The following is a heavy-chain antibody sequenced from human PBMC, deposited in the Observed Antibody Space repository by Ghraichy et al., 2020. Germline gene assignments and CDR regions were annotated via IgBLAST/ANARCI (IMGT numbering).Heavy chain of an antibody. CDR3: ARASTVVRFYYYAGLDV. CDR2: ISSSSRTR. D-gene: IGHD4-23*01. CDR1: GFTFDDYN. V-gene: IGHV3-48*02. J-gene: IGHJ6*02. Sequence: GESLNISCVGSGFTFDDYNMNWVRQSPEKGLEWVAYISSSSRTRFYADSVKGRFTVFRDNAQNSLYLQMKSLRDEDTAVYYCARASTVVRFYYYAGLDVWGQGTTVTVAS.